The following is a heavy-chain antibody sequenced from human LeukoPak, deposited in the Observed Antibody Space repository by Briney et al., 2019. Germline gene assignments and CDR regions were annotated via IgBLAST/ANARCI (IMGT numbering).Heavy chain of an antibody. CDR3: ARHLYTDWFDP. Sequence: SETLSLTCTVSGGSISSYYWSWIRQPPGKGLEWIGYIYYSGGTNYNPSLKSRVTISVDTSKDQFSLKLSSVAAADTAVYYCARHLYTDWFDPWGQGTLVTVSS. D-gene: IGHD2-2*02. CDR1: GGSISSYY. J-gene: IGHJ5*02. V-gene: IGHV4-59*08. CDR2: IYYSGGT.